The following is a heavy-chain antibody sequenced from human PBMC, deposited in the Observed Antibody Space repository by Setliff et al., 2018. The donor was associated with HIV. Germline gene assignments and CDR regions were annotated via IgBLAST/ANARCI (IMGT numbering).Heavy chain of an antibody. CDR3: ARGRRDCSSGSCYGPYYMDV. D-gene: IGHD2-15*01. J-gene: IGHJ6*03. V-gene: IGHV3-74*01. CDR2: INTDERYT. Sequence: LRLSCEASGFAFSTYWMHWVRQAPGKGLVWVSRINTDERYTLYADSVKGRFTISRDNAKSPLYLQMNSLRAEDTATYYCARGRRDCSSGSCYGPYYMDVWGKGTTVTVSS. CDR1: GFAFSTYW.